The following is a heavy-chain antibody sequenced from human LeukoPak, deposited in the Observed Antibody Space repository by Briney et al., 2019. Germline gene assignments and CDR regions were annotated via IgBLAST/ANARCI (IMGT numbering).Heavy chain of an antibody. CDR1: GGSISSGGYY. CDR2: IYYSGST. CDR3: ARVARYYYDSSGPLDY. V-gene: IGHV4-31*03. D-gene: IGHD3-22*01. Sequence: SETLSLTCTVSGGSISSGGYYWSWIRQHPGKGLEWIGYIYYSGSTYYNPSLKGRVTISVDTSKNQFSLKLSSVTAADTAVYYCARVARYYYDSSGPLDYWGQGTLVTVSS. J-gene: IGHJ4*02.